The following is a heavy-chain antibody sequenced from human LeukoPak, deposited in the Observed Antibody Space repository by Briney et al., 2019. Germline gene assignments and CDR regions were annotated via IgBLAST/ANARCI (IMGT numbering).Heavy chain of an antibody. D-gene: IGHD1-26*01. V-gene: IGHV6-1*01. J-gene: IGHJ6*03. CDR2: TYYRSKWYY. Sequence: SQTLSLTCAISEYSVSSDGAAWNWIRQSPSRGLEWLGRTYYRSKWYYDYAVSVKSRISINPDTSKNQVSLHLNSVSPEDTAVYYCARGPSLVGYYYVDVWDKGTTVTVSS. CDR1: EYSVSSDGAA. CDR3: ARGPSLVGYYYVDV.